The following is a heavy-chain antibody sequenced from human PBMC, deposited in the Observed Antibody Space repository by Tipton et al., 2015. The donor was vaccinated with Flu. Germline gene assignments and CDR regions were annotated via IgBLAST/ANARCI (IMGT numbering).Heavy chain of an antibody. D-gene: IGHD1-14*01. V-gene: IGHV4-38-2*01. J-gene: IGHJ4*02. Sequence: GLVKPSETLSLSCDVSGYSITSAYYWGWVRQPPGQGLEWIGSIYHSGTTYYNPSLKSRVIISVDTSKNHFSLRLTSVTAADTAVYYCARRMTKPHHTFNYIDFWGQGTLVTVSS. CDR3: ARRMTKPHHTFNYIDF. CDR1: GYSITSAYY. CDR2: IYHSGTT.